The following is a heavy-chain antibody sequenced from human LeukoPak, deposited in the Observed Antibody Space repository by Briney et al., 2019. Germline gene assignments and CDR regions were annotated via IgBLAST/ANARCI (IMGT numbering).Heavy chain of an antibody. CDR3: ARTMIVVVITGYYYCYGMDV. CDR1: GGSFSGYY. CDR2: INHSGST. D-gene: IGHD3-22*01. Sequence: PSETLSLTCAVYGGSFSGYYWSWIRQPPGKGLEWIGEINHSGSTNYNPSLKSRVTISVDTSKNQFSLKLSSVTAADTAVYYCARTMIVVVITGYYYCYGMDVWGQGTTVTVSS. V-gene: IGHV4-34*01. J-gene: IGHJ6*02.